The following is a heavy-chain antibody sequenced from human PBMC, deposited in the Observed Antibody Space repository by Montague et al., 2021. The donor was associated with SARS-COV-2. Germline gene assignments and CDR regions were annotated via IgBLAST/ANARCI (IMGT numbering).Heavy chain of an antibody. D-gene: IGHD6-6*01. Sequence: PALVKPTQTLTLTCTFSGLSLSTSGVGVSWIRQPPGKALEWLALIYWDDDKRYSPSLKSRLTITKDTSKNQVVLTMTNMDPVDTATYYCAHRLPAVAAFDYWGQGTLVTVSS. CDR3: AHRLPAVAAFDY. CDR2: IYWDDDK. CDR1: GLSLSTSGVG. J-gene: IGHJ4*02. V-gene: IGHV2-5*02.